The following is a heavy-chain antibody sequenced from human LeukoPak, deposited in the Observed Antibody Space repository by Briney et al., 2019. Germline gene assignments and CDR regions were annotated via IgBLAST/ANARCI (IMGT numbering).Heavy chain of an antibody. J-gene: IGHJ3*02. CDR1: EFTVSQNY. Sequence: GGSLRLSCAASEFTVSQNYMSWVRQAPGKGLEWVGHIKAKVDDGTTGYAAPVKGSVTISRDDSKNTVYLQMNSLQTEDTAVYYCTTFIRDYGDYGGAFDIWDQGAMVTVSS. V-gene: IGHV3-15*01. CDR3: TTFIRDYGDYGGAFDI. D-gene: IGHD4-17*01. CDR2: IKAKVDDGTT.